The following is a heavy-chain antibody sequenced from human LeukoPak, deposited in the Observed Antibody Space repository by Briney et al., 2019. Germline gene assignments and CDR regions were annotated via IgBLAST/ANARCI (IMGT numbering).Heavy chain of an antibody. CDR3: AKGVRITMARGAFDI. CDR1: GFTFDDYA. CDR2: ISWNSGNI. V-gene: IGHV3-9*01. D-gene: IGHD3-10*01. J-gene: IGHJ3*02. Sequence: GGSLRLSCATSGFTFDDYAMHWVRQAPGKGLEWVSGISWNSGNIGYADSVKGRFTISRDNAKNSLYPQMNSLRAEDTALYYCAKGVRITMARGAFDIWGQGTMVTVSS.